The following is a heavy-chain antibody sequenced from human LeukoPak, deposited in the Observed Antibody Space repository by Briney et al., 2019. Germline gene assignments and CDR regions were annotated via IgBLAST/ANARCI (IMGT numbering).Heavy chain of an antibody. D-gene: IGHD2-15*01. Sequence: ASVKVSCKASGGTFSNYAISWVRQAPGQGLEWMGWISAYNGNTNYAQKLQGRVTMTTDTSTSTAYMELRSLRSDDTAVYYCARDNDDCSGGSCYQAVAFDIWGQGTMVTVSS. J-gene: IGHJ3*02. CDR3: ARDNDDCSGGSCYQAVAFDI. V-gene: IGHV1-18*01. CDR2: ISAYNGNT. CDR1: GGTFSNYA.